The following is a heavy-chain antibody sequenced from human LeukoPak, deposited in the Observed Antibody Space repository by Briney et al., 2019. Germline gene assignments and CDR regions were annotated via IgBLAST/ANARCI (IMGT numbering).Heavy chain of an antibody. V-gene: IGHV3-33*06. CDR2: IWYDGSNK. D-gene: IGHD3-10*02. CDR1: GFIFSSYG. CDR3: GKDLHYYVAMDV. J-gene: IGHJ6*02. Sequence: GRSLRLTCAASGFIFSSYGMHLVRQAPGKGLEWVAVIWYDGSNKYYADSVKGRFAISRDNSKSTLYLQMNSLRAEDTALYYCGKDLHYYVAMDVWGQGTTVTVSS.